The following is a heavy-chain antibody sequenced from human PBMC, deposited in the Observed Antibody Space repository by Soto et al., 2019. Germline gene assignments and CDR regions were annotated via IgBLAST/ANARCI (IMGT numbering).Heavy chain of an antibody. CDR3: ARRNIVVVPAAIQQYYYYGMDV. J-gene: IGHJ6*02. D-gene: IGHD2-2*02. V-gene: IGHV3-21*01. Sequence: EVQLVESGGGLVKPGGSLRLSCAASGFTFSSYSMNWVRQAPGKGLEWVSSISSSSSYIYYADSVKGRFTISRDNAKNSLYLQMNSLRAEDTAVYYCARRNIVVVPAAIQQYYYYGMDVWGQGTTVTVSS. CDR2: ISSSSSYI. CDR1: GFTFSSYS.